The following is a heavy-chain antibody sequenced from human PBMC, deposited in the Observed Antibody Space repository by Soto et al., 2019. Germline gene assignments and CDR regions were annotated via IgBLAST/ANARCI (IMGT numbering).Heavy chain of an antibody. J-gene: IGHJ4*02. V-gene: IGHV1-18*04. Sequence: AASVKVSCKDSGYTFTSHGIFWVRQAPGQGLEWMGWISPYNGKTNYAQNLQGRVSMTTDTSTTTAYMELRSLRSDDTAVYYCARPYDSSQSPRFDYWGQGTLVAVSS. CDR3: ARPYDSSQSPRFDY. CDR2: ISPYNGKT. CDR1: GYTFTSHG. D-gene: IGHD3-22*01.